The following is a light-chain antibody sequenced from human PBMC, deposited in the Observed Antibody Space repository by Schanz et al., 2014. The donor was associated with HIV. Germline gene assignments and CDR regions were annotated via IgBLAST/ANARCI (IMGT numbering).Light chain of an antibody. Sequence: ETVLTQSPGSLSLSPGERATLSCRASQSLGGSQLAWYQHKPGQAPRLLIYAASTRPTGIPARFSGSGSGKEFTLTISSLQSEDFAAYYCQQYNNGTLYTFGQGTKLEIK. CDR3: QQYNNGTLYT. CDR1: QSLGGS. CDR2: AAS. V-gene: IGKV3-15*01. J-gene: IGKJ2*01.